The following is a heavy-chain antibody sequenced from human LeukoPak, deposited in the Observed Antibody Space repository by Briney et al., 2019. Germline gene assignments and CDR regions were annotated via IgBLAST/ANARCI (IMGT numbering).Heavy chain of an antibody. V-gene: IGHV3-7*05. CDR2: IKQDGSEK. CDR3: ARDRPDRGPNYFDY. CDR1: GFTFSSYW. Sequence: GGSLRLSCAASGFTFSSYWMSWVRQAPGKGLEWVANIKQDGSEKYYVDSVKGRFTISRDNAKNSLYLRMNSLRAEDTAVYYCARDRPDRGPNYFDYWGQGTLVTVSS. J-gene: IGHJ4*02.